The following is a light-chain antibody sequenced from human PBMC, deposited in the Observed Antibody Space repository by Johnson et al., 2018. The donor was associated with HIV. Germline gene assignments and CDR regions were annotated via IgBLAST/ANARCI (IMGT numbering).Light chain of an antibody. Sequence: QSVLTQPPSVSAAPGQKVTISCSGSSSNIGNNYVSWYQQLPGTAPKLLIYENNKRPSGIPDRFSGSKSGTSATLGITGLQTGDEADYYCGTWDSSLSAYVFGTETTVPAL. V-gene: IGLV1-51*02. CDR3: GTWDSSLSAYV. CDR1: SSNIGNNY. CDR2: ENN. J-gene: IGLJ1*01.